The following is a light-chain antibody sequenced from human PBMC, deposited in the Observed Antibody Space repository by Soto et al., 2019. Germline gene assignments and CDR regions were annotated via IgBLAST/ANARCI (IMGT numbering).Light chain of an antibody. CDR1: QSISSW. CDR3: QQYNSYPET. CDR2: KAS. Sequence: DIQMTQSPSTLSASVGDRVTITCRASQSISSWLAWYQQKPGKAPPKLLIYKASSLESGVPSRFSGSGSGTEFTLTISSLQPDDFATYYCQQYNSYPETFGQGTKVEIK. J-gene: IGKJ1*01. V-gene: IGKV1-5*03.